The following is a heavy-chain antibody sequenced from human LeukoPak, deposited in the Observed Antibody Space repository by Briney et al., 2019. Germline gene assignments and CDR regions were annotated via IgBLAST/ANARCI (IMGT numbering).Heavy chain of an antibody. CDR3: ARDGRRGGFYGDYEYRP. D-gene: IGHD4-17*01. CDR2: IIPIFGTA. V-gene: IGHV1-69*13. J-gene: IGHJ5*02. CDR1: GGTFSSYA. Sequence: GASVKVSCKASGGTFSSYAISWVRQAPGQGLEWMGGIIPIFGTANYAQKFQGRVTITADESTSTAYMELSSLRSEDTAVYYCARDGRRGGFYGDYEYRPWGQGTLVTVSS.